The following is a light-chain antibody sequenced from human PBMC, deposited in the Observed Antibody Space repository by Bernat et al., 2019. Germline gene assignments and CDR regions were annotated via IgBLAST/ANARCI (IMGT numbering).Light chain of an antibody. J-gene: IGKJ4*01. Sequence: DIQMTQSPSSLSASVGDRVTITCRASQSISSYLNWYQQKPGKAPKLLIYAASSLQSGVPSRFSGSGSGTDFTLTISSLQPEDFATYYCQESYSTRGGTVGGGTKVEIK. CDR1: QSISSY. CDR3: QESYSTRGGT. CDR2: AAS. V-gene: IGKV1-39*01.